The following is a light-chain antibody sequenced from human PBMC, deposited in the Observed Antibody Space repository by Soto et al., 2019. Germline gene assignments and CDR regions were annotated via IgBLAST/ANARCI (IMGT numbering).Light chain of an antibody. CDR1: SSDVGGYNY. CDR3: SSYTSSSWV. Sequence: QSALTQPASVSGSPGQSITISCTGTSSDVGGYNYVSWYQQHPGKAPKLMIYEVSNRPSGVSNRFSGSKSGNTASLTISGLQAEHEADYYCSSYTSSSWVFGGGTKLTVL. CDR2: EVS. V-gene: IGLV2-14*01. J-gene: IGLJ3*02.